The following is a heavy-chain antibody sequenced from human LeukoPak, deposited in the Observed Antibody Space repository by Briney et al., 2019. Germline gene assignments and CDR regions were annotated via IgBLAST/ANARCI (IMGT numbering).Heavy chain of an antibody. CDR2: ISYDGSNK. Sequence: GGSLRLSCAASGFTFSSYAMHWVRQAPGKGLEWVAVISYDGSNKYYTDSVKGRFTISRDNSKNTLYLQMNSLRAEDTAVYYCARGGPNWGPDYYYYGMDVWGRGTTVTVSS. D-gene: IGHD7-27*01. J-gene: IGHJ6*02. CDR1: GFTFSSYA. CDR3: ARGGPNWGPDYYYYGMDV. V-gene: IGHV3-30-3*01.